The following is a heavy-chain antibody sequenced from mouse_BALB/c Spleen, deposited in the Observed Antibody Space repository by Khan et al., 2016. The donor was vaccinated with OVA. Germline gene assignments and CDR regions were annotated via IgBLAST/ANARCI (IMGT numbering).Heavy chain of an antibody. CDR2: ISYSGNT. V-gene: IGHV3-2*02. D-gene: IGHD2-10*02. CDR1: GFSITSDYA. Sequence: VQLKQSGPGLVKPSQSLSLTCTVTGFSITSDYAWNWIRQFPGNQLEWLGYISYSGNTKYNPSLKSRISVTRDTSKNQFFLQLNSVTTEDTATYYCARVYGGDFDYWGQGTTLTVSA. CDR3: ARVYGGDFDY. J-gene: IGHJ2*01.